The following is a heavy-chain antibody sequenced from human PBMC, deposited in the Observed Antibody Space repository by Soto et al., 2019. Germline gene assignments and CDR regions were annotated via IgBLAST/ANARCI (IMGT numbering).Heavy chain of an antibody. J-gene: IGHJ3*02. CDR1: GFTFSSYS. D-gene: IGHD2-15*01. CDR2: ISGSGGST. CDR3: ARPLGYCSGGSCYVDAFDI. Sequence: PGGSLILSCAASGFTFSSYSMSWVRQAPGKGLEWVSAISGSGGSTYYADSVKGRFTISRDNSKNTLYLQMNSLRAEDTAVYYCARPLGYCSGGSCYVDAFDIWGQGTMVTVSS. V-gene: IGHV3-23*01.